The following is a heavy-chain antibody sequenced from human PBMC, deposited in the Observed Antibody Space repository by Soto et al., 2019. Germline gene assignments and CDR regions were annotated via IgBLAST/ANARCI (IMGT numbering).Heavy chain of an antibody. D-gene: IGHD3-22*01. CDR3: ASTMYDSSAYDYWYLGL. J-gene: IGHJ2*01. CDR1: EDTFRNYA. CDR2: IIPIFGTA. V-gene: IGHV1-69*06. Sequence: QVELVQSGAEVKKPGSSVKVSCQASEDTFRNYAISWVRQAPGQGLEWMGGIIPIFGTANYAQKFQGRVTITADTSANTVYLELSSLRSEATAVYYCASTMYDSSAYDYWYLGLWGRGSLVTVSS.